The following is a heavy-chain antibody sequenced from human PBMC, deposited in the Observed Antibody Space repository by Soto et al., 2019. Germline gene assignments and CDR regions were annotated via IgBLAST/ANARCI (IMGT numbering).Heavy chain of an antibody. CDR2: IWYDGGNK. Sequence: QVQLVESGGGVVQPGRSLRLSCVASGFTFSSSGMHWVRQAPGKGLQWVAVIWYDGGNKYNVDSVKGRFTISRDNSNNTMYLQMNSLRAEDTAVYYCARGNWKYGYFDYWGQGTLVTVSS. CDR1: GFTFSSSG. V-gene: IGHV3-33*01. D-gene: IGHD1-7*01. CDR3: ARGNWKYGYFDY. J-gene: IGHJ4*02.